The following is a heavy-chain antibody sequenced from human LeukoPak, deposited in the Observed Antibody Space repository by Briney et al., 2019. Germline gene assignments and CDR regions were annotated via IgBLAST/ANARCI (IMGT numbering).Heavy chain of an antibody. CDR2: ISYDGSNK. Sequence: GGSLRLSCAASGFTFSSYSMNWVRQAPGKGLEWVAVISYDGSNKYYADSVKGRFTISRDNSKNTLYLQMNSLRAEDTAVYYCARGMVRGGHYYYGMDVWGQGTTVTVSS. V-gene: IGHV3-30*03. CDR3: ARGMVRGGHYYYGMDV. CDR1: GFTFSSYS. D-gene: IGHD3-10*01. J-gene: IGHJ6*02.